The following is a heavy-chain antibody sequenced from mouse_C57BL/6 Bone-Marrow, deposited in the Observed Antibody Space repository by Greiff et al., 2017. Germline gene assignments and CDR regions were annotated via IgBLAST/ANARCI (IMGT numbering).Heavy chain of an antibody. CDR2: IHPNSGST. Sequence: QVQLQQPGAELVKPGASVKLSCKASGYTFTSYWMHWVKQRPGQGLEWIGMIHPNSGSTNYHEKFKSKATLTVDKSSSTAYMQLSSQKSEDAEFDCCARFTTVVADAYWGQGTLVTVSA. CDR3: ARFTTVVADAY. CDR1: GYTFTSYW. V-gene: IGHV1-64*01. J-gene: IGHJ3*01. D-gene: IGHD1-1*01.